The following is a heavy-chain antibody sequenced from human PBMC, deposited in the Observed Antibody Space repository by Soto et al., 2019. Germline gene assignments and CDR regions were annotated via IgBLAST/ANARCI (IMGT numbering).Heavy chain of an antibody. Sequence: ASVKVSCKASGYTFTSYAMHWARQAPGQRLEWMGWINAGNGNIKYSQKFQGRVTMTTDTSTSTVHMEVRSLRSDDTAVYYCAREGVAPYYYYGMDVWGQGTPVTVSS. CDR1: GYTFTSYA. D-gene: IGHD5-12*01. CDR2: INAGNGNI. J-gene: IGHJ6*02. V-gene: IGHV1-3*01. CDR3: AREGVAPYYYYGMDV.